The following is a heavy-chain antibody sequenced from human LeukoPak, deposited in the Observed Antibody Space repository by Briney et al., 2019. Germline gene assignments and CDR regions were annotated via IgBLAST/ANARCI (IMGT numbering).Heavy chain of an antibody. CDR3: ARRVGGSYPWFDP. Sequence: ESLRISCKGSGYSLTSYWISWVRQMPGEGLEWMGRIDPSDSYTNYSPSFQGHVTISADKSIRHASLQWSSLKASHTAMYYCARRVGGSYPWFDPWGQGTLVTVSS. CDR2: IDPSDSYT. J-gene: IGHJ5*02. V-gene: IGHV5-10-1*01. CDR1: GYSLTSYW. D-gene: IGHD1-26*01.